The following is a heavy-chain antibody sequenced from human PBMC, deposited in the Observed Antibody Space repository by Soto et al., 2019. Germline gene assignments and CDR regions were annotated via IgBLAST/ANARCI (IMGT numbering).Heavy chain of an antibody. CDR1: GFSLSTTEVG. CDR2: IYWDDDK. Sequence: QITLKESGPTLVKPTQTLTLTCTFSGFSLSTTEVGVGWIRQPPGKALEWLALIYWDDDKHYSPSLKSRLTNPRDTPKTRGVLTMTTGGLVNTAKFSGARGVEVPGFDWWGQGPLVPFSS. CDR3: ARGVEVPGFDW. D-gene: IGHD6-19*01. J-gene: IGHJ4*02. V-gene: IGHV2-5*02.